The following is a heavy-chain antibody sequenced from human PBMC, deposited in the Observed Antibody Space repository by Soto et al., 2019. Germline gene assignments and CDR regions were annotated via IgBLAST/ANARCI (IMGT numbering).Heavy chain of an antibody. CDR2: IYPGDSDT. J-gene: IGHJ6*02. Sequence: GESLKISCKGSGYSFTSYWIGWVRQMPGKGLEWMGIIYPGDSDTRYSPSFQGQVTISADKSISTAYLQWSSLKASDTAMYYCARQENRRYYYYGMDVWGQGTTVTVYS. V-gene: IGHV5-51*01. CDR3: ARQENRRYYYYGMDV. CDR1: GYSFTSYW.